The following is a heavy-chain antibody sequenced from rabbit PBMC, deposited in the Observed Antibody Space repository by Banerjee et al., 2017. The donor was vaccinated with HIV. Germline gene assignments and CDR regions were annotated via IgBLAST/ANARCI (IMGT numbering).Heavy chain of an antibody. Sequence: QSLEESGGDLVKPGASLTLTCTASGFSFSSSYYMCWVRQAPGKGLEWIACIYTSSGNTYYASWAKGRFTISKTSSTTVTLQMTSLTAADTATYFCARAYASSGTGYYKDLWGQGTLVTVS. CDR1: GFSFSSSYY. V-gene: IGHV1S40*01. J-gene: IGHJ4*01. D-gene: IGHD1-1*01. CDR2: IYTSSGNT. CDR3: ARAYASSGTGYYKDL.